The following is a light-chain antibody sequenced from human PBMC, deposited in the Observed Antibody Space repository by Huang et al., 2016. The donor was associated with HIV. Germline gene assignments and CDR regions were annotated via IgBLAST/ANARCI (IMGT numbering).Light chain of an antibody. CDR3: QQYNDWPPWYT. Sequence: IVMTQSPATLSVSPGERVTLSCRASRSVGNNLAWYQQKVGQPPRLHIYGASTRATGIAARFRGSGSGTDFTLTISSLQSEDFAVYYCQQYNDWPPWYTFGQGTKLEIK. CDR2: GAS. V-gene: IGKV3-15*01. J-gene: IGKJ2*01. CDR1: RSVGNN.